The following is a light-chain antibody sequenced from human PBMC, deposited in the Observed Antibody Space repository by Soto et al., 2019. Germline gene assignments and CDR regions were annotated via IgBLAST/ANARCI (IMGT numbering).Light chain of an antibody. V-gene: IGKV3-15*01. Sequence: EIVMTQSPATLSVSPGERATLSCRASQSVSSNLAWYQQKPGQAPRLLIYGASTRATGIPARFSGSGSGTEFTLTISSLQSEDCAVYYCQQYNNWPLTFGQGTRLENK. CDR3: QQYNNWPLT. CDR1: QSVSSN. CDR2: GAS. J-gene: IGKJ5*01.